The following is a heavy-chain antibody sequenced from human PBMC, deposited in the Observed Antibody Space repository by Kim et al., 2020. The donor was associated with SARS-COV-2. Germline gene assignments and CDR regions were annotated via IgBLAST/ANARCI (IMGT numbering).Heavy chain of an antibody. Sequence: GGSLRLSCVGSGFIFRTNAMNWVRQTPGKGLEWVSGIGGDESTHYADSVTGRFTISRDNSRNTLHLQMSSLRVEDTAIYYCAKDLYDYSAMDVWGQGTT. CDR1: GFIFRTNA. CDR2: IGGDEST. CDR3: AKDLYDYSAMDV. V-gene: IGHV3-23*01. J-gene: IGHJ6*02. D-gene: IGHD3-10*01.